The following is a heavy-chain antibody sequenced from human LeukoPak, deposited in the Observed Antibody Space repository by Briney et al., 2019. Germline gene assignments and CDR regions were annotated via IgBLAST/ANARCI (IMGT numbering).Heavy chain of an antibody. CDR2: IKQDGSEK. J-gene: IGHJ4*02. V-gene: IGHV3-7*01. Sequence: GGSLRLSCAASGFTFSSYWMSWVRQAPGKGLEWVANIKQDGSEKYYVDSVKGRFTISRDNSRNTLFLQMNTLRVEDTAVYYCVRGSYGDLYWGLGTLVTVSS. D-gene: IGHD4-17*01. CDR1: GFTFSSYW. CDR3: VRGSYGDLY.